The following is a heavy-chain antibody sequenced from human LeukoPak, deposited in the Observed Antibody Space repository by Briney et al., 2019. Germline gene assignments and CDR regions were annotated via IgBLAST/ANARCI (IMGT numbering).Heavy chain of an antibody. D-gene: IGHD1-26*01. CDR3: TRESGTYHGNDY. CDR1: GYTFTGYY. V-gene: IGHV1-2*06. Sequence: ASVKVSCTASGYTFTGYYMHWVRQAPGQGLEWMGRINPNNGATNYAQKLQGRVTITGDTSISTAYMELSSLRSDDTAVYYCTRESGTYHGNDYWGQGTLVTVSS. J-gene: IGHJ4*02. CDR2: INPNNGAT.